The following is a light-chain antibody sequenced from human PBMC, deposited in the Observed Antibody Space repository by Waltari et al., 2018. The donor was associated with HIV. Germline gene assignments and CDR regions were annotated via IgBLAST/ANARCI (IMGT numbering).Light chain of an antibody. CDR1: NLDIGGSDY. Sequence: QSALAQPASVSGSPGQSIIISCTGTNLDIGGSDYVSWYQQYPGKAPKLIIYNVRERPSGVSIRFSGSKSANTASLAISGLQTEDEADYHCSSHTSNNTYVVFGGGTKVTVL. CDR3: SSHTSNNTYVV. V-gene: IGLV2-14*03. J-gene: IGLJ2*01. CDR2: NVR.